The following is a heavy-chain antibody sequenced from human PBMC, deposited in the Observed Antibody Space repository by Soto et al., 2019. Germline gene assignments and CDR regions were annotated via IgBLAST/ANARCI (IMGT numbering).Heavy chain of an antibody. J-gene: IGHJ3*02. CDR2: IKSKANSYAT. CDR3: ARLATTRRLTSAFDI. Sequence: PWGSLRLSCSAPGFTFSGSAMHWFRQAAGKGLEWVGRIKSKANSYATAYAASVKGRFTISRDDSKNTAHLQMNSLKTEDTAVYSCARLATTRRLTSAFDIWGQGTMVTVSS. D-gene: IGHD3-16*01. V-gene: IGHV3-73*01. CDR1: GFTFSGSA.